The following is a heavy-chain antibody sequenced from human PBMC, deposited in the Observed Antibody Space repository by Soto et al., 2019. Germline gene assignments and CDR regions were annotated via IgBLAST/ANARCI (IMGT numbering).Heavy chain of an antibody. V-gene: IGHV3-11*01. D-gene: IGHD5-12*01. Sequence: QVQLVESGGGLVKPGGSLRLSCAASGFTFSDDYMSWIRQAPGKGLEWVSYISSSGSTIYYADSVKGRFTIPRDNAKNTLYQQMNSLRAEDTAVYYCAKDPDGYNPLFDYWGQGTLVTVSS. CDR3: AKDPDGYNPLFDY. CDR2: ISSSGSTI. CDR1: GFTFSDDY. J-gene: IGHJ4*02.